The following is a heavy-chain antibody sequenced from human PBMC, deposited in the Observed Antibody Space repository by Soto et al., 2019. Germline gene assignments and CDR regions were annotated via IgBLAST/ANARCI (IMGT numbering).Heavy chain of an antibody. CDR2: IDYSGST. CDR3: ARDRTYYYDSSGPGVAFDI. J-gene: IGHJ3*02. D-gene: IGHD3-22*01. CDR1: GGSISSYY. Sequence: QVQLQESGPGLVKPSETLSLTCTVSGGSISSYYWSWIRQPPGKGLEWIGYIDYSGSTNYNPSLKSRVTISVDTSKNQFSLKLSSVTAADTAVYYCARDRTYYYDSSGPGVAFDIWGQGTMVTVSS. V-gene: IGHV4-59*01.